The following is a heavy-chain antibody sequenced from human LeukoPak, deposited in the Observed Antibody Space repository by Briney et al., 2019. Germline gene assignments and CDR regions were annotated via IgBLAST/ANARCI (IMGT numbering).Heavy chain of an antibody. CDR2: INHSGST. CDR1: GFTFSSYG. J-gene: IGHJ6*03. CDR3: ARGGILGSSWYRRGPYYMDV. V-gene: IGHV4-34*01. Sequence: GSLRLSCAASGFTFSSYGMNWVRQPPGKGLEWIGEINHSGSTNYNPSLKSRVTISVDTSKNQFSLKLSSVTAADTAVYYCARGGILGSSWYRRGPYYMDVWGKGTTVTVSS. D-gene: IGHD6-13*01.